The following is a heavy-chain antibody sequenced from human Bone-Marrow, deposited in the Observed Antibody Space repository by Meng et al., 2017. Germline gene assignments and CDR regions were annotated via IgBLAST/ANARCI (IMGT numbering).Heavy chain of an antibody. V-gene: IGHV3-9*01. D-gene: IGHD1-26*01. CDR2: ITWNSGTI. Sequence: SLKISCAASGFTFNDYAMHWVRQAPGKGLEWVSSITWNSGTIGYADSVKGRFTISRDNSKNTLYLQMNSLRAEDTAVYYCARVLEWELRLNAFDIWGQGTMVTVSS. CDR3: ARVLEWELRLNAFDI. CDR1: GFTFNDYA. J-gene: IGHJ3*02.